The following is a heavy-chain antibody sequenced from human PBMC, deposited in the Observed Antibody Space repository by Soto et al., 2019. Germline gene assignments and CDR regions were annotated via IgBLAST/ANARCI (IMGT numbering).Heavy chain of an antibody. Sequence: GGSLRLSCAASGFTFSSYGRHWVRQAPGKRLEWVAVISYDGSNKYYADSVKGRFTISRDNSKNTLYLQMNSLRSEDTAVYYCAKDSAAMVTYFDYWGQGTLVTVSS. CDR1: GFTFSSYG. CDR3: AKDSAAMVTYFDY. D-gene: IGHD5-18*01. CDR2: ISYDGSNK. J-gene: IGHJ4*02. V-gene: IGHV3-30*18.